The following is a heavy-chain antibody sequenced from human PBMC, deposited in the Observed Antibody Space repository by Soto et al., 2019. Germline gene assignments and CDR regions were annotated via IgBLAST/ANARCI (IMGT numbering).Heavy chain of an antibody. Sequence: SETLSLTCTVSGGSISSYYWSWIRQPPGKGLEWIGYIYYSGSTNYNPSFKSRATISVDTSKNQFSLKLSSVTAADTAVYYCGRHVPYCSDTSHCAYGMDVWGQGTTVTVSS. CDR1: GGSISSYY. CDR2: IYYSGST. D-gene: IGHD2-2*01. J-gene: IGHJ6*02. V-gene: IGHV4-59*08. CDR3: GRHVPYCSDTSHCAYGMDV.